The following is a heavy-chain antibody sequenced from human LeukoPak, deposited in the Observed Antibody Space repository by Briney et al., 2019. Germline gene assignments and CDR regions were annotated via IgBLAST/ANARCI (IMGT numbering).Heavy chain of an antibody. D-gene: IGHD2-2*03. Sequence: GGSLRLSCAASGFTFSSYTMNWVRQAPGKRLEWVSSISSNTTYIYYADSVKGRFTVSRYNARSSLFLQMNSLRADDTAVYYCARDVPPGHGYLGLYFELWGKGTTVTVSS. CDR1: GFTFSSYT. CDR3: ARDVPPGHGYLGLYFEL. V-gene: IGHV3-21*01. CDR2: ISSNTTYI. J-gene: IGHJ6*04.